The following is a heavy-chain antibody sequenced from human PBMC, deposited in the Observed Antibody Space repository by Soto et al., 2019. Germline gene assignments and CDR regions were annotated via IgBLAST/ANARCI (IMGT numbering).Heavy chain of an antibody. CDR2: INPSGDST. V-gene: IGHV1-46*01. J-gene: IGHJ4*02. CDR3: ARDLNDRSGFYRSFPSY. Sequence: QVQLVQSGAEVKKPGASVKVSCKASGYTFTTYYIHWVRQAPGQGLEWMGIINPSGDSTTYTQKFQGSGTMTRDTSTSTVYMELSSLTSDDTAVYYCARDLNDRSGFYRSFPSYWGQGALVTVSS. CDR1: GYTFTTYY. D-gene: IGHD3-22*01.